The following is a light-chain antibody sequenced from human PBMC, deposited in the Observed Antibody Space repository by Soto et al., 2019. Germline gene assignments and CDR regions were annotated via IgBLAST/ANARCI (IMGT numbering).Light chain of an antibody. V-gene: IGKV3-15*01. Sequence: EIVMTQSPATLSVSPGERATLSCRASQSVSSNLAWYQQKPGQAPRLLIFGASTRATGIPARCSGSGSGTEFTRTISSLQSEDFGVYYWQQYNNWPWTFGQGTKVEIK. CDR1: QSVSSN. CDR2: GAS. J-gene: IGKJ1*01. CDR3: QQYNNWPWT.